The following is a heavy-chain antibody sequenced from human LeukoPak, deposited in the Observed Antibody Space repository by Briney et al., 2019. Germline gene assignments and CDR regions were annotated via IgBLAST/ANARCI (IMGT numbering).Heavy chain of an antibody. V-gene: IGHV1-46*01. J-gene: IGHJ6*03. CDR1: GYTFTSYY. Sequence: ASVKVSCKASGYTFTSYYMHWVRQAPGQGLEWMGIINPSGGSTSYAQKFQGRVTMTRDTSTSTVYMELSSLRSEDTAVYYCARDLITMVRGVISYYYYMDVWGKGTTVTISS. D-gene: IGHD3-10*01. CDR3: ARDLITMVRGVISYYYYMDV. CDR2: INPSGGST.